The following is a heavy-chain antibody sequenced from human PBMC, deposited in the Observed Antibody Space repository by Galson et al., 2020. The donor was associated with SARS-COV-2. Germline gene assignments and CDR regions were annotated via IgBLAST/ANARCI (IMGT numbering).Heavy chain of an antibody. CDR3: ARVKTYFASSGPRAEYLQH. D-gene: IGHD3-22*01. Sequence: SETLSLTCTVSGGSMSSDKYYWSWIRQPAGKGLEWLGHIYTSGTTNYNPSLKSRVTISGDTSKNQFSLKLSFVTAADTAVYYCARVKTYFASSGPRAEYLQHWGQGTLVTVSS. CDR1: GGSMSSDKYY. CDR2: IYTSGTT. J-gene: IGHJ1*01. V-gene: IGHV4-61*09.